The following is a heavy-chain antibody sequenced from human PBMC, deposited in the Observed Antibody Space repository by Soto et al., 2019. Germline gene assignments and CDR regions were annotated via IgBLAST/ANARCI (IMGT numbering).Heavy chain of an antibody. J-gene: IGHJ5*02. Sequence: EVQLLESGGGLVQPGGSLRLSCAASGFTFSSYAMSWVRQAPGKGLEWVSAFSGSGGSTYYADSVKGRFTISRDNSKNTLYLQMTSLRAEDTAVYYCAKGYSDFWSGPEGFAPWGQGTLVTVSS. CDR2: FSGSGGST. CDR1: GFTFSSYA. CDR3: AKGYSDFWSGPEGFAP. D-gene: IGHD3-3*01. V-gene: IGHV3-23*01.